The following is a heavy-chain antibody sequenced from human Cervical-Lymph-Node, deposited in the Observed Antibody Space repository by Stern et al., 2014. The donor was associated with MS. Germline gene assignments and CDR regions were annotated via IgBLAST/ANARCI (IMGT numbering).Heavy chain of an antibody. J-gene: IGHJ4*02. CDR2: ISAYNGDT. Sequence: QLVQSGSEVKKPGASVKVSCKASGYTFTNYGITWVRKAPGGGLEWMGWISAYNGDTNYPQNLQGRVTMTTDTSMPTAYMELRSLRSDDTAVYYCARTYVRAFDYWGQGSLVTVSS. CDR3: ARTYVRAFDY. V-gene: IGHV1-18*01. D-gene: IGHD3-16*01. CDR1: GYTFTNYG.